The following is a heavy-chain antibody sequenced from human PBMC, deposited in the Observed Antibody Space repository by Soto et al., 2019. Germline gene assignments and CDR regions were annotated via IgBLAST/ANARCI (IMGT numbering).Heavy chain of an antibody. V-gene: IGHV1-3*01. J-gene: IGHJ3*02. CDR2: TNAGNGDT. D-gene: IGHD2-15*01. Sequence: GASVKVSCKASGYTVTNYAIHWVRQAPGQRLEWMGWTNAGNGDTKYSQKLQGRVTITRDTSASIIYMELSSLRSEDTALYYCASAPQWSDAFDIWGQGTLVTVSS. CDR1: GYTVTNYA. CDR3: ASAPQWSDAFDI.